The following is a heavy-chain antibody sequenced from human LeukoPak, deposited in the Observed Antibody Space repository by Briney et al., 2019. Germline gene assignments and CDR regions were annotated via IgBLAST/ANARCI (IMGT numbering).Heavy chain of an antibody. CDR1: GGSFSGYY. CDR2: INHSGST. Sequence: PSETLSLTCAVYGGSFSGYYWSWIRQPPGKGLEWIGEINHSGSTNYNPSLKSRVTISVDTSKNQFSLKLSSVTAADTAVYYCARVGVYGDYSYWGQGTLVTVSS. CDR3: ARVGVYGDYSY. D-gene: IGHD4-17*01. J-gene: IGHJ4*02. V-gene: IGHV4-34*01.